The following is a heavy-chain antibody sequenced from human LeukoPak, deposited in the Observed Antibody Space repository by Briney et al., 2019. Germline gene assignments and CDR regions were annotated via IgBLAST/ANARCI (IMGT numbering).Heavy chain of an antibody. CDR2: ISGGSTTI. V-gene: IGHV3-48*04. Sequence: PGGSLRLSCAASGFTFSSHSMTWVRQAPGKGLEWVSYISGGSTTIYYADSVKGRFTISRDNAKNSLYLQMNSLRAEDTAVYYCARDPTKNYDILTGTGDYWGQGTLVTVSS. CDR3: ARDPTKNYDILTGTGDY. CDR1: GFTFSSHS. J-gene: IGHJ4*02. D-gene: IGHD3-9*01.